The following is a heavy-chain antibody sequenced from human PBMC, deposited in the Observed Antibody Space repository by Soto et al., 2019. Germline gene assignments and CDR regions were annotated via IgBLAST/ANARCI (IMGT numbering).Heavy chain of an antibody. CDR3: ACGAVGVYFITPAMDFQH. D-gene: IGHD2-8*01. CDR1: GFIFSDYY. CDR2: IGGSTYT. V-gene: IGHV3-11*05. J-gene: IGHJ1*01. Sequence: QVQLVESGGGLVKPGGSLRLSCAASGFIFSDYYMSWIRQAPGEGLEWVSYIGGSTYTKYADSVKGRITSSRDNDKNSLYLQLRRLRVVNADMYYCACGAVGVYFITPAMDFQHWGQGTLVAVSS.